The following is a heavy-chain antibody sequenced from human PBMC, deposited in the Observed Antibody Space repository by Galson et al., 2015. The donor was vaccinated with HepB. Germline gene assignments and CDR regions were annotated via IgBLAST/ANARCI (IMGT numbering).Heavy chain of an antibody. D-gene: IGHD3-3*01. J-gene: IGHJ6*02. Sequence: SLRLSCAASGFTFSSYAMHWVRQAPGKGLEWVAVISYDGSNKYYADSVKGRFTISRDNSKNTLYLQMNSLRAEDTAVYYCARDQYYDFWSGYYTRGYYYYGMDVWGQGTTVTVSS. CDR3: ARDQYYDFWSGYYTRGYYYYGMDV. CDR1: GFTFSSYA. CDR2: ISYDGSNK. V-gene: IGHV3-30-3*01.